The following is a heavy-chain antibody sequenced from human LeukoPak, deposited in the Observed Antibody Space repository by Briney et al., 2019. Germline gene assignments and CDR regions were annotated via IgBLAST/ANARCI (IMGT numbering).Heavy chain of an antibody. D-gene: IGHD2-8*01. CDR2: INPSGGST. J-gene: IGHJ4*02. Sequence: GASVKVSCKASGYTFTSYYMHWVRQAPGQGLEWMGVINPSGGSTTYAQKFQGRVTMTRDTSTSTLYMEVSSLRSEDTAVYYWALLMVRGPFDYWGQGTLVTVSS. V-gene: IGHV1-46*01. CDR1: GYTFTSYY. CDR3: ALLMVRGPFDY.